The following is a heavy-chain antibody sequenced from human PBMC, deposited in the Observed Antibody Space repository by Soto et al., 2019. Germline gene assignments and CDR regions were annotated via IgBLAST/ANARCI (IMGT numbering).Heavy chain of an antibody. D-gene: IGHD3-22*01. Sequence: GGSLRLSCAASGFTFSSYAMSWVRQAPGKGLEWVSAISGSGGSTYYADSVKGRFTTSRDNSKNTLYLQMNSLRAEDTAVYYCAKDAYYYDSSGYFDYWGQGTLVTVSS. CDR3: AKDAYYYDSSGYFDY. J-gene: IGHJ4*02. V-gene: IGHV3-23*01. CDR2: ISGSGGST. CDR1: GFTFSSYA.